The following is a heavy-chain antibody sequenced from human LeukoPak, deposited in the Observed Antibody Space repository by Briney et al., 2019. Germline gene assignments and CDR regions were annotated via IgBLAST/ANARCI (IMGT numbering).Heavy chain of an antibody. V-gene: IGHV4-59*08. J-gene: IGHJ6*02. CDR3: ASADYYYGMDV. CDR2: IYYSGST. Sequence: PSETLSLTCTVSGGSISSYYWSWVRQPPGKGLEWIGYIYYSGSTNYNPSLKSRVTISVDTSKNQFSLILSSVTAADTAVYYCASADYYYGMDVWGQGTTVTVSS. CDR1: GGSISSYY.